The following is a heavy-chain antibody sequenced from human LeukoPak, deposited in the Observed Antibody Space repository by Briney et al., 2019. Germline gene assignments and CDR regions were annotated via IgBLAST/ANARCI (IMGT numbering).Heavy chain of an antibody. D-gene: IGHD3-22*01. Sequence: SETLSLTCAAYGGSFSGYYWSWIRQPPGKGLEWIGEINHSGSTNYNPSLKSRVTISVDTSKNQFSLKLSSVTAADTAVSVSARGPPTDYYDSSGFYYVFDYWGQGTLVTVSS. CDR2: INHSGST. V-gene: IGHV4-34*01. J-gene: IGHJ4*02. CDR3: ARGPPTDYYDSSGFYYVFDY. CDR1: GGSFSGYY.